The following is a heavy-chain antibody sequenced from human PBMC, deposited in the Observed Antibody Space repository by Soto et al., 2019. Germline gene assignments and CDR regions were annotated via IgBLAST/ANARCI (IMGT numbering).Heavy chain of an antibody. D-gene: IGHD3-3*01. V-gene: IGHV4-34*02. CDR1: VGSFSGYY. CDR2: INHSGST. J-gene: IGHJ5*02. Sequence: QQQLQQWGAGLLKPSETLSLTCAVYVGSFSGYYWSWIRHPPGKGLEWIGEINHSGSTNYNPSLKSRVTISVDTSKNQCSLKLNSVTAADTAVYYCARGLDFQHDFWRKNWFDPWGQGTLVTVSS. CDR3: ARGLDFQHDFWRKNWFDP.